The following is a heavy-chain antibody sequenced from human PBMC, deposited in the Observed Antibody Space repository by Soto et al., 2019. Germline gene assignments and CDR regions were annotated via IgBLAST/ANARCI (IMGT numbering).Heavy chain of an antibody. D-gene: IGHD2-2*01. J-gene: IGHJ4*02. V-gene: IGHV4-34*01. CDR3: AIGPPVTIVVVPAARGRPNFDY. Sequence: QVQLQHWGAGLLKPSETLSLTCAVYGGSFSRYYWSWIRQHPGKGLEWIGEINHSGSTNYNPSLKRRVTISVDTSKNQFSLQLSSVTAADTAVYDCAIGPPVTIVVVPAARGRPNFDYWGQGTLVTVSS. CDR2: INHSGST. CDR1: GGSFSRYY.